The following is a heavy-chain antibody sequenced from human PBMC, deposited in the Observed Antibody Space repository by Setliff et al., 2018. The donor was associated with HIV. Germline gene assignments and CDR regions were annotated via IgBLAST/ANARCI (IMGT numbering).Heavy chain of an antibody. CDR1: GYTFSDHY. V-gene: IGHV1-2*02. D-gene: IGHD3-10*01. Sequence: ASVKVSCKASGYTFSDHYMHWVRQAPGQGLEWMGWINPNGGGTNRARSFGGRVTMTMDTFIDTAYLEVTGLKYDDTAVYFCAREAHGPGSLYANDIFDLWGQGTLVTVSS. J-gene: IGHJ3*01. CDR2: INPNGGGT. CDR3: AREAHGPGSLYANDIFDL.